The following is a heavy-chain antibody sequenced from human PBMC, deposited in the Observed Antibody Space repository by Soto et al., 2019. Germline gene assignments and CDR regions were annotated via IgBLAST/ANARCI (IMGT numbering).Heavy chain of an antibody. D-gene: IGHD1-26*01. V-gene: IGHV3-23*01. CDR2: ISASGGSA. Sequence: PGGSLRLSCAASGFTFSTYAMGWVRQAPGKGLEWVPGISASGGSAYYADSVKGRFTISRDNSRNTLYLQMNSLGVEDTALYYCALRKTGSYFDYWGQGSLVTVSS. CDR3: ALRKTGSYFDY. CDR1: GFTFSTYA. J-gene: IGHJ4*02.